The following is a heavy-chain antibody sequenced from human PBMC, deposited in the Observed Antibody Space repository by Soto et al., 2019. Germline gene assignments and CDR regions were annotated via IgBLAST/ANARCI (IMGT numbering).Heavy chain of an antibody. J-gene: IGHJ4*02. CDR3: AKLRSNNPPFDY. Sequence: SCKASGGTFSSSAMTWVRQAPGKGLEWVSAISGGDGSPSYADSVKGRFTISRDNSKNTLYLHMNSLRADDTAVYYCAKLRSNNPPFDYWGQGTLVTVSS. D-gene: IGHD4-4*01. CDR2: ISGGDGSP. CDR1: GGTFSSSA. V-gene: IGHV3-23*01.